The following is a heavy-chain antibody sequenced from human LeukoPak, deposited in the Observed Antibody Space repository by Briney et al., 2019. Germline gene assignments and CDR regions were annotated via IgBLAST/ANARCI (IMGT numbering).Heavy chain of an antibody. CDR3: AVNKDYYDFWSGSNRGAFDI. CDR1: GGSISSYY. Sequence: PSETLSLTCPVSGGSISSYYWSWIRQPPGKGLEWIGYIYYSGSTNYNPSLKSRVTISVDTSKNQFSLKLSSVTAADTAVYYCAVNKDYYDFWSGSNRGAFDIWGQGTMVTVSS. D-gene: IGHD3-3*01. CDR2: IYYSGST. J-gene: IGHJ3*02. V-gene: IGHV4-59*01.